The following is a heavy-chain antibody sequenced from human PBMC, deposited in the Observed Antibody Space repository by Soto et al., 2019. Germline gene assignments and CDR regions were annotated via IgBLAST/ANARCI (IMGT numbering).Heavy chain of an antibody. D-gene: IGHD3-10*02. Sequence: QVQLVQSGAEVKKPGASVKVSCKASGYTFTSYDINWVRQATGQGLEWMGWMNPNSGNTGDAQKFQGRVTMTRNTSISTAYMELSSLRSEDTAVYYCARKLGSGAWPYYYYGMDVWGQGTTVTVSS. CDR1: GYTFTSYD. CDR2: MNPNSGNT. V-gene: IGHV1-8*01. CDR3: ARKLGSGAWPYYYYGMDV. J-gene: IGHJ6*02.